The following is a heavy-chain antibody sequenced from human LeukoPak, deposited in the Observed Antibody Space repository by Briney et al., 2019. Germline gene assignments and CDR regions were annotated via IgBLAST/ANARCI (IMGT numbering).Heavy chain of an antibody. CDR3: AKESDSRFHFGSGKDF. D-gene: IGHD3-10*01. CDR2: ISGNGVNT. CDR1: GFTFSSYA. Sequence: GGSLRLSCAASGFTFSSYAMSWVRQAPGKGLEWVSGISGNGVNTYYADSVKGRFTISRDNSKNTLYLQMNSLRAEDTAVYYCAKESDSRFHFGSGKDFWGQGTLVTVSS. V-gene: IGHV3-23*01. J-gene: IGHJ4*02.